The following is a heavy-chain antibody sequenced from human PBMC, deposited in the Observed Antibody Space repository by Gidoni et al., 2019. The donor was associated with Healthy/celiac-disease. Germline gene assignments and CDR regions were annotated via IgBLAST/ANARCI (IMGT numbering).Heavy chain of an antibody. CDR3: TRDVRKRPYYGMDV. CDR2: IRSKAYGGTT. J-gene: IGHJ6*02. D-gene: IGHD1-1*01. CDR1: GFTFGDYA. Sequence: EVQLVEYGGGLVQPGRSLRLYCTASGFTFGDYAMSWVRQAPGKGLEWVGFIRSKAYGGTTEYAASVKGRFTISRDDSKSIAYLQMNSLKTEDTAVYYCTRDVRKRPYYGMDVWGQGTTVTVSS. V-gene: IGHV3-49*04.